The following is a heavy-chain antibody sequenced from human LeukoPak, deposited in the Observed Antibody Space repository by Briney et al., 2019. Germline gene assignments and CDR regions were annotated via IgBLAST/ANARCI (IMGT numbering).Heavy chain of an antibody. CDR3: AREDGYCSGGDCYSYFDS. CDR2: ISSSSSTI. J-gene: IGHJ4*02. D-gene: IGHD2-15*01. V-gene: IGHV3-48*01. Sequence: GGSLRLSCAASGFTFSSYSMNWVRQAPGKGLEWVSYISSSSSTIYYADSVKGRFTISRDNAKNSLYLQMNSLRAEDTAVYFCAREDGYCSGGDCYSYFDSWGQGTLVTVSS. CDR1: GFTFSSYS.